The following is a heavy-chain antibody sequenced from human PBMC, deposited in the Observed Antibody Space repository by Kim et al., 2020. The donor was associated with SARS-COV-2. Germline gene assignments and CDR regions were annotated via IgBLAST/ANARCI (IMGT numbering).Heavy chain of an antibody. CDR2: INHSGST. CDR1: GGSFSGYY. Sequence: SETLSLTCAVYGGSFSGYYWSWIRQPPGKGLEWIGEINHSGSTNYNPSLKSRVTISVDTSKNQFSLKLSSVTAADTAVYNCARGPYVWGSYRQERYNWFDPLGQGTLVTVSS. D-gene: IGHD3-16*02. J-gene: IGHJ5*02. V-gene: IGHV4-34*01. CDR3: ARGPYVWGSYRQERYNWFDP.